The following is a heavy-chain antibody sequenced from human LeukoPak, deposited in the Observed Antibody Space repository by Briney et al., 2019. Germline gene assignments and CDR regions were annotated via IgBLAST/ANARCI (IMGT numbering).Heavy chain of an antibody. CDR2: IYSGGST. Sequence: GGSLRLSCAASGFSVISKYVSWVRQAPGKGLEWVSLIYSGGSTYYADSVKGRFTISRDNFMNTLYLQMNNLRAEDTAIYYCARDALSGGYYGWFDPWGQGTLVTVSS. CDR1: GFSVISKY. CDR3: ARDALSGGYYGWFDP. D-gene: IGHD3-22*01. V-gene: IGHV3-66*01. J-gene: IGHJ5*02.